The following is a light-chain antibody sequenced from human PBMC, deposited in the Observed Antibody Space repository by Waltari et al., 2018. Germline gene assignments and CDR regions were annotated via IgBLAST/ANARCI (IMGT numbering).Light chain of an antibody. J-gene: IGLJ1*01. CDR1: HSNIGRNY. CDR2: KDS. V-gene: IGLV1-47*01. CDR3: AAWDDSLSGPI. Sequence: QSVLTQPPSASGTPGQRVTISCSGSHSNIGRNYVYWYQQLPGTAPKHLIYKDSQRPSGVPDRFSGSKSGTSASLAISGLRSEDEADYYCAAWDDSLSGPIFATGTKVTV.